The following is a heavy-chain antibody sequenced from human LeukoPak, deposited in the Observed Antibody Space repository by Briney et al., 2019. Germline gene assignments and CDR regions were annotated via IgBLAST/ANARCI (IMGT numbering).Heavy chain of an antibody. CDR1: GYSISSGYY. V-gene: IGHV4-38-2*02. CDR2: IYHSGST. Sequence: PSETLSLTCTVSGYSISSGYYWGWIGQPPGKGLEWIGSIYHSGSTYYNPSLKSRVTISVDTSKNQFSLKLSSVTAADTAVYYCVPLKGSGKIDYWGQGTLVTVSS. D-gene: IGHD2-15*01. CDR3: VPLKGSGKIDY. J-gene: IGHJ4*02.